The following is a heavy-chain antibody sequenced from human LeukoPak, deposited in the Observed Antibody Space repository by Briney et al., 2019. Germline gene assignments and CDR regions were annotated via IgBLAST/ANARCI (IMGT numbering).Heavy chain of an antibody. CDR2: IIPIFGTA. CDR3: ARDAPVGAGDLGPFDY. Sequence: GASVKVSCKASGGTFSSYAISWVRQAPGQGLEWMGGIIPIFGTANYAQKFQGRVTITTDESTSTAYMELSSLRSDDTAVYYCARDAPVGAGDLGPFDYWGQGTLVTVSS. CDR1: GGTFSSYA. J-gene: IGHJ4*02. D-gene: IGHD1-26*01. V-gene: IGHV1-69*05.